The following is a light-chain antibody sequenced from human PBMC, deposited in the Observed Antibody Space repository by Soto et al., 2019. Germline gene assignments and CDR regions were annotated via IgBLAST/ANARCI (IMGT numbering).Light chain of an antibody. CDR3: QQYAYSPLI. Sequence: EIVLTQSPGTLSLSPGERATLSCRASRSVGNNYLAWYQQRPGQAPNLLIYDASSRAAGTPDRFSGSGSGTDFTLPIPRLEPEDSAMYYCQQYAYSPLIFGGGTKVELK. CDR1: RSVGNNY. CDR2: DAS. V-gene: IGKV3-20*01. J-gene: IGKJ4*01.